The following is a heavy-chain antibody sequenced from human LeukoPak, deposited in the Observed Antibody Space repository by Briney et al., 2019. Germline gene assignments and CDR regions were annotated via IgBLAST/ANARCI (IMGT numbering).Heavy chain of an antibody. CDR3: ARGGYSSGWYPPDY. V-gene: IGHV3-21*01. D-gene: IGHD6-19*01. J-gene: IGHJ4*02. CDR2: ISSSSSYI. CDR1: GFTFSSYS. Sequence: GGSLRLSCAASGFTFSSYSMNWVRQAPGKGLEWVSSISSSSSYIYYADSVKGRFTISRDNAKNSLYLQMDSLRAEDTAVYYCARGGYSSGWYPPDYWGQGTLVTVSS.